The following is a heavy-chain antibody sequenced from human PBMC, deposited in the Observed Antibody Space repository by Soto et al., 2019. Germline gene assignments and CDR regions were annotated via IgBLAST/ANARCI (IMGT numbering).Heavy chain of an antibody. Sequence: PGGSLRLSCAASGFTFSNAWLSWVRQAPGKGLEWVGRIKSKTDGGTTDYTAPVKGRFIISRDDSKNTLYLQMNSLKTEDTAVYYCTKGSTSTKNYWGQGALVTVSS. V-gene: IGHV3-15*01. CDR2: IKSKTDGGTT. J-gene: IGHJ4*02. CDR1: GFTFSNAW. CDR3: TKGSTSTKNY. D-gene: IGHD6-6*01.